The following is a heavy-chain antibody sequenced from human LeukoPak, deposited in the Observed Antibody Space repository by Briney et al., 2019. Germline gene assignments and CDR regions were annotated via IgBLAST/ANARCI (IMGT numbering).Heavy chain of an antibody. Sequence: GGSLTLSCAESGVSFNSYGLLWVRQAPGKGLEWVAVIWYDGSKIYYADPVKGRFTISRDNSKNTLYLQMNSLRAEDPALYFCATRKYFDWSPIDYWGQGILVIVSP. CDR1: GVSFNSYG. J-gene: IGHJ4*02. CDR2: IWYDGSKI. D-gene: IGHD3-9*01. V-gene: IGHV3-33*01. CDR3: ATRKYFDWSPIDY.